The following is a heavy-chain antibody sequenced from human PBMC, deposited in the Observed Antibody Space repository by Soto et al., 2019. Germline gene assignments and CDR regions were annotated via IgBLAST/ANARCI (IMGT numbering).Heavy chain of an antibody. CDR3: ERMEHRYDSYGHLRYYFAY. CDR1: GYSFTQYG. Sequence: EVQLVQSGAEVKKPGESLKISCGASGYSFTQYGIAWVRQMPGKGLEWMGNSYPGDSDTTYSPSFQGQVTISVDKSTQTDYLQWRSQKAADTVIYACERMEHRYDSYGHLRYYFAYWGQGTLVTVYS. J-gene: IGHJ4*02. CDR2: SYPGDSDT. V-gene: IGHV5-51*03. D-gene: IGHD3-22*01.